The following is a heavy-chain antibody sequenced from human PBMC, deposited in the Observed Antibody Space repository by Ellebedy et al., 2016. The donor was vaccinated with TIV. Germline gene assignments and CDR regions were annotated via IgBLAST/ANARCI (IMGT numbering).Heavy chain of an antibody. CDR1: GFTFSDFG. CDR3: AKHGVGPTEGDYFDY. V-gene: IGHV3-30*18. D-gene: IGHD1-26*01. Sequence: GGPLRLSXAASGFTFSDFGMHWVRQAPGKGLEWVAVISYDGTNEFSRDSVKGRFTISRDNSKNTLFLQMNSLRAEDTAVYYCAKHGVGPTEGDYFDYWGQGTLVTVSS. CDR2: ISYDGTNE. J-gene: IGHJ4*02.